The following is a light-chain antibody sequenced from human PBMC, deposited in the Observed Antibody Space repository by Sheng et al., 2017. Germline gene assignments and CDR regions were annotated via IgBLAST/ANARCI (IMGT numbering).Light chain of an antibody. CDR3: QQHSSSVRT. CDR2: GAS. CDR1: QSVSSSY. V-gene: IGKV3-20*01. Sequence: DIVLTQSLDTLSLSSGERATLSCRASQSVSSSYFAWYQQKPGQAPRLLVYGASIRATGIPDRFSASGSGTDFTLTISRLEPEDFAVYYCQQHSSSVRTFGQGTKVEIK. J-gene: IGKJ1*01.